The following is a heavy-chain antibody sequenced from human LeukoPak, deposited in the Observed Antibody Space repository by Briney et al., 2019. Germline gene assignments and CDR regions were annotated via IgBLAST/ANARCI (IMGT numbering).Heavy chain of an antibody. Sequence: GGSLRLSCAASGFTFSSYAMSWVRQAPGKGLEWVSAISGSGGSTYYADSVKGRFTISRDNSKNTLHLQMNSLRAEDTAVYYCAKLGVNEQYYDFWSGLKSNWFDPWGQGTLVTVSS. CDR2: ISGSGGST. D-gene: IGHD3-3*01. V-gene: IGHV3-23*01. J-gene: IGHJ5*02. CDR1: GFTFSSYA. CDR3: AKLGVNEQYYDFWSGLKSNWFDP.